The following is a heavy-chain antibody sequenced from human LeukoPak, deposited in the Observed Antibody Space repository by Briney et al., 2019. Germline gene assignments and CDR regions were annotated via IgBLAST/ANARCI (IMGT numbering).Heavy chain of an antibody. D-gene: IGHD6-13*01. J-gene: IGHJ4*02. CDR2: IKQDGSEK. V-gene: IGHV3-7*01. CDR1: GFTFSSYW. CDR3: AKGYRYGSSWYDY. Sequence: PGGSLRLSCAASGFTFSSYWMSWVRQAPGKGLEWVANIKQDGSEKYYADSVKGRFTISRDNSKNTPYLQMNSLRAEDTAVYYCAKGYRYGSSWYDYWGQGTLVTVSS.